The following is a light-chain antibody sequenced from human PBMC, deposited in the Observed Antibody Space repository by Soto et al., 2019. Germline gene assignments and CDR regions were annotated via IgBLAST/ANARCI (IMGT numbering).Light chain of an antibody. V-gene: IGKV1-5*03. Sequence: DIQMTQSPSTLSASVGDRVTITCRASQSINTWLAWYQQKPGKAPRFLIYQASSLESGVPSRFSGSGFGTEFPSPHSHLQPEYFSTYYCQQYKSYSTFGQGTKLETK. CDR2: QAS. CDR3: QQYKSYST. CDR1: QSINTW. J-gene: IGKJ2*01.